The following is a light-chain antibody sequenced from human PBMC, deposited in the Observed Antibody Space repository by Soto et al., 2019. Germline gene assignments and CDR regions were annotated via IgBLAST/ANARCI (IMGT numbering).Light chain of an antibody. CDR2: WAS. Sequence: DIVMTQSPDSLPVSLGERATINCKSSQSVLYSSSNRNYLAWYQQKPGQPPKLLIYWASTRDAGVPDRFSGSGSGTDFTLTISRLQAEDVAVYYCQQYYTTPFTFGPGNKVDIK. CDR3: QQYYTTPFT. CDR1: QSVLYSSSNRNY. V-gene: IGKV4-1*01. J-gene: IGKJ3*01.